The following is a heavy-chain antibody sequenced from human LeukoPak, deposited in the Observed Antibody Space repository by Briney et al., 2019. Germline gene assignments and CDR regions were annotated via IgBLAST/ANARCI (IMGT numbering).Heavy chain of an antibody. V-gene: IGHV1-2*02. D-gene: IGHD2-15*01. J-gene: IGHJ6*03. CDR1: GGSFNNYA. Sequence: ASVKVSCKASGGSFNNYAITWVRQAPGQGLEWMGWINPNSGGTNYAQKFQGRVTMTRDTSISTAYMELSSLTSDDTAVYYCAGGVVAATFYYYMDVWGKGTTVTVSS. CDR2: INPNSGGT. CDR3: AGGVVAATFYYYMDV.